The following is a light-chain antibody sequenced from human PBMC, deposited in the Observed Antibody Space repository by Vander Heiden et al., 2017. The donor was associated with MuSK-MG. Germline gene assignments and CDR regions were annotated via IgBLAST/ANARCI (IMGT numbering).Light chain of an antibody. CDR2: GAF. Sequence: EVVMTQSPATLSVSPGERATLSCRASQSVSSNLAWYQQKPGRAPRLLIYGAFISATGIPARFSGSGSGTEFILTINSLQSEDFALYFCRHDNTGPVTFGQWTKVEIK. CDR3: RHDNTGPVT. V-gene: IGKV3-15*01. J-gene: IGKJ1*01. CDR1: QSVSSN.